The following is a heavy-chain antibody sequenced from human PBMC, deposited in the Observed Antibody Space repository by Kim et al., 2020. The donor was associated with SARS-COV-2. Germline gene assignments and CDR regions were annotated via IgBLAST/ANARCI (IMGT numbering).Heavy chain of an antibody. V-gene: IGHV1-69*13. D-gene: IGHD3-9*01. J-gene: IGHJ5*02. CDR2: IIPIFGTA. CDR3: ARAGGYYDILTGSGGANWFDP. Sequence: SVKVSCKASGGTFSSYAISWVRQAPGQGLEWMGGIIPIFGTANYAQKFQGRVTITADESTSTAYMELSSLRSEDTAVYYCARAGGYYDILTGSGGANWFDPWGQGTLVTVSS. CDR1: GGTFSSYA.